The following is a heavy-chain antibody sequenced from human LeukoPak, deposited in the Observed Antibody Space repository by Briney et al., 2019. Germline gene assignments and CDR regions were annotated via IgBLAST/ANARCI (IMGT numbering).Heavy chain of an antibody. CDR1: GFTFTNYA. D-gene: IGHD2-21*02. CDR3: AKGGIVVVTAIHDAFDI. Sequence: GGSLRLSCAASGFTFTNYAMSWVRQAPGKGLEWVSAITTDGRSTYYADSVKGRFTISRDNSKNTLYLQMNSLRAEDTAVYYCAKGGIVVVTAIHDAFDIWGQGTMVTVSS. CDR2: ITTDGRST. J-gene: IGHJ3*02. V-gene: IGHV3-23*01.